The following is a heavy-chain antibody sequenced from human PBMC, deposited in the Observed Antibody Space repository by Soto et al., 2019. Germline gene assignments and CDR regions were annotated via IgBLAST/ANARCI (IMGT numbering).Heavy chain of an antibody. V-gene: IGHV4-39*01. CDR2: IYYSGST. D-gene: IGHD6-19*01. CDR3: ARQVAVAGIIDY. J-gene: IGHJ4*02. Sequence: SETLSLTCTVSGGSISSSSYYWGWIRQPPGKGLEWIGSIYYSGSTYYNPSLKSRVTISVDTSKNQFSLKLSSVTAADTAVYYCARQVAVAGIIDYWGQGTLVTVSS. CDR1: GGSISSSSYY.